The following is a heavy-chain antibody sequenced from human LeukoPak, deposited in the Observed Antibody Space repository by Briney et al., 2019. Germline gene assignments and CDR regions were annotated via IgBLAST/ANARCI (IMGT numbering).Heavy chain of an antibody. J-gene: IGHJ4*02. Sequence: ASVKVSCKASGYTFTSYYMHWVRQAPGQGLEWMGIINPSCGSTSYAQKFQGRVTMTRDMSTSTVYMELSSLRAEDTAVYYCARDILDTYCSGGSCYPYFDYWGQGTLVTVSS. CDR3: ARDILDTYCSGGSCYPYFDY. CDR1: GYTFTSYY. V-gene: IGHV1-46*01. D-gene: IGHD2-15*01. CDR2: INPSCGST.